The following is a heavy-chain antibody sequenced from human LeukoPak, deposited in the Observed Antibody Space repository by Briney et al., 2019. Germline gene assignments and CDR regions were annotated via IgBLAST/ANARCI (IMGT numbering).Heavy chain of an antibody. CDR1: GGSISSSNW. V-gene: IGHV4-4*02. J-gene: IGHJ4*02. D-gene: IGHD4-17*01. CDR3: ASLSTVTTKGPFDY. Sequence: PSETLSLTCAVSGGSISSSNWWSWVRQPPGKGLEWIGEIYHSGSTNYNPSLKSRVTISVDKSKNQFSLKLSSVTAADTAVYYCASLSTVTTKGPFDYWGQGTLVTVSS. CDR2: IYHSGST.